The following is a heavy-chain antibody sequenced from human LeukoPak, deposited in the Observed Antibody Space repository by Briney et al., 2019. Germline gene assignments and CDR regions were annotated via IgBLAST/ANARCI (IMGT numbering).Heavy chain of an antibody. J-gene: IGHJ4*02. D-gene: IGHD4-17*01. CDR2: ISSSSSYI. V-gene: IGHV3-21*01. Sequence: GGSQRLSCAASGFTFSSYSMNWVRQAPGKGLEWVSSISSSSSYIYYADSVKGRFTISRDNAKNSLYLQMNSLRAEDTAVYYCARSMTTVTTFDYWGQGTLVTVSS. CDR1: GFTFSSYS. CDR3: ARSMTTVTTFDY.